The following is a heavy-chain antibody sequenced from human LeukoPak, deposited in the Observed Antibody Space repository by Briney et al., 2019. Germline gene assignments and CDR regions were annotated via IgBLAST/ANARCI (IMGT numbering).Heavy chain of an antibody. D-gene: IGHD6-13*01. CDR2: IYTSGST. CDR1: GGSISSYY. CDR3: ARDLGWYSSSWLYFDY. J-gene: IGHJ4*02. Sequence: SETLSLTCTVSGGSISSYYWSWIRQPAGKGLEWIGRIYTSGSTNYDPSLKSRVTMSVDTSKNQFSLKLSSVTAADTAVYYCARDLGWYSSSWLYFDYWGQGTLVTVSS. V-gene: IGHV4-4*07.